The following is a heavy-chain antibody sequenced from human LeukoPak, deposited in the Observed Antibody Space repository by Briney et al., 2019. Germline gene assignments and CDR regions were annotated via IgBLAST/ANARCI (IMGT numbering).Heavy chain of an antibody. Sequence: GGSLRLSCAASGFTFSSYGMHWVRQAPGKGLEWVAVIPYDGSNKYYTDSVKGRFTISRDNSKNTLYMQTNSLRAEDTAVYYCAKPNYDILTGYRFFDYWGQGTLVTVSS. D-gene: IGHD3-9*01. CDR1: GFTFSSYG. J-gene: IGHJ4*02. V-gene: IGHV3-30*18. CDR3: AKPNYDILTGYRFFDY. CDR2: IPYDGSNK.